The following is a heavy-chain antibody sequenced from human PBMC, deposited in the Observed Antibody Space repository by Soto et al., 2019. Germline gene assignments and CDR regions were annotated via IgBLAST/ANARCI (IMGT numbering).Heavy chain of an antibody. D-gene: IGHD1-7*01. CDR3: AHRGTKESLFDF. Sequence: QITLKESGPTLVKPTQTLTLTCTFSGFSLSAGGVGVGWIRQPPGKALECLALIYWDDDKRYRPSLKSRRTISKDPSKNQLLLTITNMHPMDTATYDCAHRGTKESLFDFWGQGTLVTVSS. J-gene: IGHJ4*02. CDR1: GFSLSAGGVG. V-gene: IGHV2-5*02. CDR2: IYWDDDK.